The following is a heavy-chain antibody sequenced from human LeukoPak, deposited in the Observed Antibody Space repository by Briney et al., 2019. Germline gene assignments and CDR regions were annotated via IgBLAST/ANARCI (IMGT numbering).Heavy chain of an antibody. CDR1: GFSLSTSGVG. CDR2: IYWDDDK. J-gene: IGHJ4*02. CDR3: AQAEGYSSGWYYFDY. V-gene: IGHV2-5*02. Sequence: SGPTLVNPTQTLTLTCTFSGFSLSTSGVGVGWIRQPPGKALEWLALIYWDDDKRYSPSLKSRLTITKVTSKNQVVLTMTNMDPVDTATYYCAQAEGYSSGWYYFDYWGQGTLVTVSP. D-gene: IGHD6-19*01.